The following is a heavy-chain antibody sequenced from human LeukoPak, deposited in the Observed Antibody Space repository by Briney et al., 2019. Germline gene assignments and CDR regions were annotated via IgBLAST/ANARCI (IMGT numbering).Heavy chain of an antibody. D-gene: IGHD3-3*01. CDR1: GFTFSNAW. CDR2: IESKTDGGAT. Sequence: GGSLRLSCAASGFTFSNAWMTWVRQAPGKGLEWVGHIESKTDGGATDYAAPVKGRFTISRDDSDNTLHLQMNSLKTEDTGVYYCATSPGFWSTAPFDSWGQGTLVTVSP. V-gene: IGHV3-15*04. J-gene: IGHJ4*02. CDR3: ATSPGFWSTAPFDS.